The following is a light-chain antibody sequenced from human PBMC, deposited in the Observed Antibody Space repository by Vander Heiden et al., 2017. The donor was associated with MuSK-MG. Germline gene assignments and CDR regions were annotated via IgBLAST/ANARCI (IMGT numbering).Light chain of an antibody. CDR2: EVS. CDR3: SSYTSSNTLYV. J-gene: IGLJ1*01. CDR1: GSGVGGYNY. Sequence: HSALTQPASVSGSPAQSTTISGTGSGSGVGGYNYVSWYQQHLGKAPKVMIYEVSNRPSGVSNRFSGSKSGNTASLTISGLQAEDEADYYCSSYTSSNTLYVFGTGTKVTVL. V-gene: IGLV2-14*01.